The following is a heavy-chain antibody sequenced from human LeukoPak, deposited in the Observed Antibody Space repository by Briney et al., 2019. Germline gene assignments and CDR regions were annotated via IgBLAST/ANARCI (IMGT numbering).Heavy chain of an antibody. J-gene: IGHJ1*01. D-gene: IGHD3-3*01. CDR1: GFTFSSYW. Sequence: GALRLSCAASGFTFSSYWMSWVRQAPGKGLEWVANIKQDGSEKYYVDSVKGRFTISRDNAKNSLYLQMNSLRAEDTAVYYCARAKYDFWSGYPFGDWGQGTLVTVSS. V-gene: IGHV3-7*01. CDR3: ARAKYDFWSGYPFGD. CDR2: IKQDGSEK.